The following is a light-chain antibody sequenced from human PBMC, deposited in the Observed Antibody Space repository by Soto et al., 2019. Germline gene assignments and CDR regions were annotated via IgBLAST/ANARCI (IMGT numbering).Light chain of an antibody. CDR2: AVS. J-gene: IGKJ1*01. Sequence: EIVLTQSPGTLSLSPGERATLSCRASQSVSSSFLAWYQQKPGQAPRLLIYAVSSRATGIPDRFSGSGSGTDFTLTISRLEPEDFAVYYCQQYSSSPRTFGQGTKVEIK. CDR1: QSVSSSF. V-gene: IGKV3-20*01. CDR3: QQYSSSPRT.